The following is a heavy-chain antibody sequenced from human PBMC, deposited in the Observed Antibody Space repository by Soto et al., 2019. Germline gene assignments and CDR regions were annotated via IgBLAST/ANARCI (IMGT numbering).Heavy chain of an antibody. Sequence: SVKVSCKTSGYTFTGHYIHRVRQAPQQGPEWMGEIGPESGATRSSEKFRGRVTMTMDTSITTVYMELRNLSPDDTAVYYCGRGRSGQIVIFYWGQGTPVTVSS. J-gene: IGHJ4*02. D-gene: IGHD1-26*01. CDR3: GRGRSGQIVIFY. V-gene: IGHV1-2*02. CDR1: GYTFTGHY. CDR2: IGPESGAT.